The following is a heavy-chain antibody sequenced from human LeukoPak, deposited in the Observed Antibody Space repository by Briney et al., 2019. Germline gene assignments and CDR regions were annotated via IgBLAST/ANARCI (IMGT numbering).Heavy chain of an antibody. Sequence: GGSLRLSCAASGFTFSSYWMSWVRQAPGKGLEWVANIKQDGSEKYYVDSVKGRFTISRDNAKNSLYLQMNSLRAEDTAVYYCARAYCSSTSCSPPQGAFDIWGQGTMVTVSS. J-gene: IGHJ3*02. CDR3: ARAYCSSTSCSPPQGAFDI. CDR2: IKQDGSEK. V-gene: IGHV3-7*01. CDR1: GFTFSSYW. D-gene: IGHD2-2*01.